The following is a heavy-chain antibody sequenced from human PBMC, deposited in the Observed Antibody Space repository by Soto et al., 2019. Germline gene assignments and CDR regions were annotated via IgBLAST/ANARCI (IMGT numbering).Heavy chain of an antibody. J-gene: IGHJ4*02. CDR2: ISGSGGST. V-gene: IGHV3-23*01. D-gene: IGHD6-19*01. Sequence: EVQLLESGGGLVQPGGSLRLSCAASGFTFSSYAMSWVRQAPGTGLEWVSAISGSGGSTYYADSVKGRFTISRDNSENTLDVHMNSQRGEDTAVYYCAKVSGYRGDWYVGDYCGQGTLVTFSS. CDR1: GFTFSSYA. CDR3: AKVSGYRGDWYVGDY.